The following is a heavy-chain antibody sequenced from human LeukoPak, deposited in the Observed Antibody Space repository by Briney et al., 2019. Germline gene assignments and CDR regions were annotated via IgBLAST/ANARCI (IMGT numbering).Heavy chain of an antibody. D-gene: IGHD3-16*01. V-gene: IGHV3-7*01. J-gene: IGHJ6*02. CDR3: AREKPVGSYTMDV. CDR2: IKQDGTEK. Sequence: GGSLRLSCAASGFTFTNYWMSWVRQAPGKGLEWVANIKQDGTEKHYVDSLKGRFTISRDNAKNSLYLQMTSLRAEDTAVYYCAREKPVGSYTMDVWGQGTTVIVSS. CDR1: GFTFTNYW.